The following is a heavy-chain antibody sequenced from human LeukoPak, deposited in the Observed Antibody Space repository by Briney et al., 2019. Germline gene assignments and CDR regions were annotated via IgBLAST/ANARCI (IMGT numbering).Heavy chain of an antibody. CDR2: ISAYNGDT. J-gene: IGHJ3*01. CDR3: ASRAGNSFHGFDV. CDR1: GYTFTSYG. Sequence: GASVKVSCGASGYTFTSYGINWVRQAPGQGLAWMGWISAYNGDTSSAQTLQGRITMTTDTSTNTAYMELRSLSSDDTAVYYCASRAGNSFHGFDVWGQGTMVTVSS. V-gene: IGHV1-18*01. D-gene: IGHD4-23*01.